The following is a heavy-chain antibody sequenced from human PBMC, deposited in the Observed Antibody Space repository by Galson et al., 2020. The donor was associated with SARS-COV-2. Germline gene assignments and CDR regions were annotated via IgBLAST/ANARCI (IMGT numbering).Heavy chain of an antibody. CDR2: ISTNSGKT. CDR1: GYTFTTNG. J-gene: IGHJ5*02. CDR3: ARDVNYRFDT. Sequence: ASVKVSCKPSGYTFTTNGISWVRQAPGQGLEWMGWISTNSGKTNYAQKLQGRVSMTRDTSTSTAYMGLGSLRSDDTAVYYCARDVNYRFDTWGQGTLVTVSS. D-gene: IGHD3-10*01. V-gene: IGHV1-18*01.